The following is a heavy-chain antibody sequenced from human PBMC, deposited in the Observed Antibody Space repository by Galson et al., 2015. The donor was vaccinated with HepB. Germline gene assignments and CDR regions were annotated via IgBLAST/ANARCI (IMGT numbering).Heavy chain of an antibody. V-gene: IGHV3-30*02. CDR1: GFTFSSYG. CDR2: IRYDGSNK. Sequence: SLRLSCAASGFTFSSYGMRWVRQAPGKGLEWVTFIRYDGSNKYYADSVKGRFTISRDNSKNTLYLQMNSLRAEDTAVYYCAKDLRGCSSGCPYYYYGMDVWGQGTTVTVSS. J-gene: IGHJ6*02. D-gene: IGHD6-19*01. CDR3: AKDLRGCSSGCPYYYYGMDV.